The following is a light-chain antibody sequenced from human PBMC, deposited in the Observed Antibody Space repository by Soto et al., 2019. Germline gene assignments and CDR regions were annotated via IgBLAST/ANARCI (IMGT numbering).Light chain of an antibody. CDR3: QQYYSSAPSWT. CDR1: QSISTW. V-gene: IGKV1-5*01. Sequence: DIPMTQSPSTLSAFVGDRLTITCRASQSISTWLAWYQQKPGKAPKLLIYDASSLKSGVPSRFSGSGSGTEFTLTISSLQTDDFATYYCQQYYSSAPSWTFSQGTKVELK. CDR2: DAS. J-gene: IGKJ1*01.